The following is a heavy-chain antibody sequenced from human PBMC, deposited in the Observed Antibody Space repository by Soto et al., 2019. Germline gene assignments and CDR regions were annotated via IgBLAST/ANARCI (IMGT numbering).Heavy chain of an antibody. J-gene: IGHJ4*02. D-gene: IGHD2-2*01. CDR2: INPHSGGT. V-gene: IGHV1-2*02. CDR1: GYTFTGSY. CDR3: AGTSCSSTTCPTTY. Sequence: QVQLVQSGAEVKKPGASVKVSCKTSGYTFTGSYIYWVRQAPGQGLEWMGRINPHSGGTDSSQKFQGRVTMTRDTSSSTAYMELSRLRSDDTAVYYCAGTSCSSTTCPTTYWGQGTLVTVSS.